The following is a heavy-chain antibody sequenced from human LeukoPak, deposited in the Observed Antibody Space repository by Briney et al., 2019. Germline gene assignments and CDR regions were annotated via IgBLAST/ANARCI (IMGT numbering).Heavy chain of an antibody. CDR1: GYAFTSYP. V-gene: IGHV7-4-1*02. Sequence: VASVKVSCKASGYAFTSYPMNWVRQAPGQGLEWMGWINTNTGNPTYAQGFTGRFVFSLDTSVSTAYLRISSLKAEDTAVYYCASLTPYPDYWGQGTLVTVSS. J-gene: IGHJ4*02. CDR3: ASLTPYPDY. CDR2: INTNTGNP.